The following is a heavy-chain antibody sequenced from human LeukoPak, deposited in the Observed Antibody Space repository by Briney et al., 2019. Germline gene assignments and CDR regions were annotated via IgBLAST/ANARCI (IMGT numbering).Heavy chain of an antibody. J-gene: IGHJ4*02. V-gene: IGHV3-9*01. CDR2: ISWNSGSI. Sequence: GRSLRLSRAASGFTFDDYAMHWVRQAPGKGLEWVSGISWNSGSIGYADSVKGRFTISRDNAKNSLYLQMNSLRAEDTALYYCAKDRRELRYYFDYWGQGTLVTVSS. CDR1: GFTFDDYA. D-gene: IGHD1-26*01. CDR3: AKDRRELRYYFDY.